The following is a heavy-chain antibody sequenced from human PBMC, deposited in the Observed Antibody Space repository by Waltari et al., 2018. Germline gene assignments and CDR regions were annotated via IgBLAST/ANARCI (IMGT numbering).Heavy chain of an antibody. CDR1: GFTVSKNH. V-gene: IGHV3-66*02. D-gene: IGHD5-18*01. CDR3: ARARDEDTAMVYFDH. Sequence: EVQLVESGGGSVHPGGSLRLSCAASGFTVSKNHMSWVRQAPGRGLEWVSLIYDAGSTDYPDSVGGRFTISRDNSKNTVHLQMNSLRVEDTAIYYCARARDEDTAMVYFDHWGQGTLVSVSS. CDR2: IYDAGST. J-gene: IGHJ4*02.